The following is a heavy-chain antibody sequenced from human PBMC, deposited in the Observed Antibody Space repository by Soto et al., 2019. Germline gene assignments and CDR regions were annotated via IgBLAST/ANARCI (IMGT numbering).Heavy chain of an antibody. CDR2: INPDGRTT. Sequence: GGSLRLSCAASGFTFSTYWMNWVRQAPGKGLVWVSLINPDGRTTTYADSVKGRFTISRDNAKNTVYLQMNSLRADDTAVYYCARDPTYYYDSSGYYDYWGQGTLVTVSS. D-gene: IGHD3-22*01. CDR3: ARDPTYYYDSSGYYDY. J-gene: IGHJ4*02. V-gene: IGHV3-74*01. CDR1: GFTFSTYW.